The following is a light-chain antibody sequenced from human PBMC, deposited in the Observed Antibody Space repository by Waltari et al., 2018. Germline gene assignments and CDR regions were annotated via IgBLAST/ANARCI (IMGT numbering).Light chain of an antibody. CDR1: QGLLYTSNNKNY. V-gene: IGKV4-1*01. CDR2: WAS. CDR3: LQYLHTPRT. J-gene: IGKJ1*01. Sequence: DVVMTQSPDSLAVSLGEGATINCKSSQGLLYTSNNKNYLAGYQQKPGQPPKILLYWASIRESGAPARFRGSGSGTVFTLTISRLQAEDVASYFCLQYLHTPRTFGQGTKVEIK.